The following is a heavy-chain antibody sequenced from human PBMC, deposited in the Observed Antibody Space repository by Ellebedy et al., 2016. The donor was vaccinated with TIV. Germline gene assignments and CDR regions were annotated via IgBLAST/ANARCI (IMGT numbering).Heavy chain of an antibody. CDR3: ARGGYFDWFDY. D-gene: IGHD3-9*01. J-gene: IGHJ4*02. CDR2: INHSGST. V-gene: IGHV4-34*01. Sequence: GSLRLXXAVYGGSFSGYYWSWIRQPPGKGLEWIGEINHSGSTNYNPSLKSRVTISVDTSKNQFSLKLSSVTAADTAVYYCARGGYFDWFDYWGQGTLVTVSS. CDR1: GGSFSGYY.